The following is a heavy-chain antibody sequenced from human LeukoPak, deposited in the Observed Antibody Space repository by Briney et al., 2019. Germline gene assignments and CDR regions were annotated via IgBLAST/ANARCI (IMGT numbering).Heavy chain of an antibody. CDR3: ARDDPRYGSGSEFES. CDR2: INPNSGGT. V-gene: IGHV1-2*02. J-gene: IGHJ4*02. Sequence: GASVKVSCKASGYTFTGYYIHWVQQAPGQGLEWMGWINPNSGGTNYAQKFQGRVTMTRDTSINTAYMELSRLRSDDTAVYYCARDDPRYGSGSEFESWGQGTLVTVSS. D-gene: IGHD3-10*01. CDR1: GYTFTGYY.